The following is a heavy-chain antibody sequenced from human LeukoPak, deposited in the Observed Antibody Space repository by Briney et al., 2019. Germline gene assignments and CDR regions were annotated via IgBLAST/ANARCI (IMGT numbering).Heavy chain of an antibody. J-gene: IGHJ2*01. Sequence: GGSLRLSCAASGFTFSSYAMHWVRLAPGKGLEYVSAISSNGGSTYYANSVKGRFTISRDNSKNTLYLQMGSLRAEDMAVYYCAREILRPDSRFLERLTHNWYFDLWGRGTLVTVSS. CDR2: ISSNGGST. V-gene: IGHV3-64*01. CDR3: AREILRPDSRFLERLTHNWYFDL. CDR1: GFTFSSYA. D-gene: IGHD3-3*01.